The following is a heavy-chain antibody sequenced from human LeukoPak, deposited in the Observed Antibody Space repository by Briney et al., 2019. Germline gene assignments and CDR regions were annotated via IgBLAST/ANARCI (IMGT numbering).Heavy chain of an antibody. J-gene: IGHJ4*02. CDR3: ARVGFWSGYSSGY. D-gene: IGHD3-3*01. V-gene: IGHV4-34*01. Sequence: PSETLSLTCAVYGGSFSGYYWSWIRQPPGKGLEWLGEINHSGSTNYYPSLKSRITISVDKSKNQFSLKMSSVTAADKAVYYCARVGFWSGYSSGYWGQGTLVTVSS. CDR1: GGSFSGYY. CDR2: INHSGST.